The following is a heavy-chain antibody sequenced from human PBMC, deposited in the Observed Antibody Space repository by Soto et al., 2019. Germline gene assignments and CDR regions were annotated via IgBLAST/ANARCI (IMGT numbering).Heavy chain of an antibody. Sequence: GGSLRLSCAASGFTFSSYGMHWVRQAPGKGLEYVSSISSNGGSTYYANSVKGRFTISRDNSKNTLYLQMGSLRAEDMAVYYFGRSPSYYYDSSGYFTFDYWGQGTLVTVSS. D-gene: IGHD3-22*01. CDR1: GFTFSSYG. CDR2: ISSNGGST. J-gene: IGHJ4*02. CDR3: GRSPSYYYDSSGYFTFDY. V-gene: IGHV3-64*01.